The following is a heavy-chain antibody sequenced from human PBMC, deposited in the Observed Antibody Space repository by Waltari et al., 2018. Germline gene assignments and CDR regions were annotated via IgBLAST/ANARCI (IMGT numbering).Heavy chain of an antibody. J-gene: IGHJ4*02. V-gene: IGHV3-49*04. Sequence: EVQLVESGGGLVQPGRSLRLSCTASGFTFGDYAMSWVRQAPGKGLEWVGFIRSKAYGGTTEYAASVKGRFTISRDDSKSIAYLQMHSLNTEDTAVYYCARGAAAAGIIGYWGQGTLVTVSS. D-gene: IGHD6-13*01. CDR1: GFTFGDYA. CDR3: ARGAAAAGIIGY. CDR2: IRSKAYGGTT.